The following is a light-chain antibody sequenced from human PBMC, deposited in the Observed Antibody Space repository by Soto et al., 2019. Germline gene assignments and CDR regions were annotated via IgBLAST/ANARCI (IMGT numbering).Light chain of an antibody. CDR3: QHYNSFSWT. V-gene: IGKV1-5*01. J-gene: IGKJ1*01. Sequence: DIQMTQSPSTLSASIGDRVTITCRASQNIRNWLAWYQQKPGKAPKLLIYDVSSLESGVPPRFSGSGSGTEFTLTISSLQPDDFATYYCQHYNSFSWTFGQGTKVDIK. CDR2: DVS. CDR1: QNIRNW.